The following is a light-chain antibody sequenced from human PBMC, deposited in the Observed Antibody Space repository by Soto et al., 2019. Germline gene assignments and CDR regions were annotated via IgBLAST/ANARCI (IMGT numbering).Light chain of an antibody. CDR1: QDIDIS. V-gene: IGKV1-5*01. CDR3: QHYNSYSEA. J-gene: IGKJ1*01. CDR2: AAS. Sequence: DVQITHSPSTLSVSLGYLFTITFRASQDIDISLAWFQQRPGKAPEVLIYAASGLVTGVPPTFSGSGSGTEFTLTISSVQPDDFATYYCQHYNSYSEAFGQGTKVDIK.